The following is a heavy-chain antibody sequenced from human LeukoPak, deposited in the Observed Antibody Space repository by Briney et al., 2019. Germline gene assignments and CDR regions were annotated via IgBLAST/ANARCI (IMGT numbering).Heavy chain of an antibody. CDR2: IYYSGST. D-gene: IGHD3-16*02. J-gene: IGHJ3*02. CDR3: ARDALYDYVWGSYRRDAFDI. V-gene: IGHV4-59*01. Sequence: SETLSLTCTVSGGTISSYYWSWIRQPPGKGLEWTGYIYYSGSTNYNPSLKSRVTISVDTSKNQFSLKLSSVTAADTAVYYCARDALYDYVWGSYRRDAFDIWGQGTMVTVSS. CDR1: GGTISSYY.